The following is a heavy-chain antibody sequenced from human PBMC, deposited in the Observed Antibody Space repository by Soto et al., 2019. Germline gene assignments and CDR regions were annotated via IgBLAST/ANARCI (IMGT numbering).Heavy chain of an antibody. V-gene: IGHV3-21*01. CDR2: ISTSSNNM. J-gene: IGHJ4*02. CDR1: GFTFSGYS. Sequence: EVQLVESGGVLVKPGGSLRLSCAGSGFTFSGYSMNWVRQAPGKGLEWVSSISTSSNNMYYADSVKGRFTMSRDNAKNSLYLQMNSLRVEDTAGYYCARDLASATGTFDYWGQGTLVTVSS. CDR3: ARDLASATGTFDY. D-gene: IGHD1-1*01.